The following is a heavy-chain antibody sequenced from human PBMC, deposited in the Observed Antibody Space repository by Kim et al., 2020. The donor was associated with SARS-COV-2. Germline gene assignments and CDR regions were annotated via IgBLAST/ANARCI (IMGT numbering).Heavy chain of an antibody. Sequence: NYHPAPKSRVTMTGDTSKNQFSLKLSSVTAADTAVYYCAREGSDGGGMDVWGQGTTVTVSS. D-gene: IGHD1-26*01. V-gene: IGHV4-4*07. CDR3: AREGSDGGGMDV. J-gene: IGHJ6*02.